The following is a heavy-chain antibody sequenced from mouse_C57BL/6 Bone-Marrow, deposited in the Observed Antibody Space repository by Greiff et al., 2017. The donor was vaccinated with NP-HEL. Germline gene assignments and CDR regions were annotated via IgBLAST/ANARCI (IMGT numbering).Heavy chain of an antibody. V-gene: IGHV5-15*01. J-gene: IGHJ1*03. CDR3: ARGSSYNWYFDV. Sequence: EVHLVESGGGLVQPGGSLKLSCAASGFTFSDYGMAWVRQAPRKGPEWVAFISNLAYSIYYADTVTGRFTISRENAKNTLYLEMSSLRSEDTAMYYCARGSSYNWYFDVWGTGTTVTVSS. CDR1: GFTFSDYG. CDR2: ISNLAYSI. D-gene: IGHD1-1*01.